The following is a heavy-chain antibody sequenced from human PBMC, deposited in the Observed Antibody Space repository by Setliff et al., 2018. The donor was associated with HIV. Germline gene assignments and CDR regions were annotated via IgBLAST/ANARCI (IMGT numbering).Heavy chain of an antibody. Sequence: SETLSLTCSVSGGSISSYYWSWIRQPPGKGLEWIGYIYTSGSTNYNPSLKSRVTLSIDTSKNQFSLNLTSMTAADTAVYFCVRHGYYYDFIDIWGQGTVVTVSS. D-gene: IGHD3-22*01. CDR2: IYTSGST. CDR1: GGSISSYY. J-gene: IGHJ3*02. CDR3: VRHGYYYDFIDI. V-gene: IGHV4-4*09.